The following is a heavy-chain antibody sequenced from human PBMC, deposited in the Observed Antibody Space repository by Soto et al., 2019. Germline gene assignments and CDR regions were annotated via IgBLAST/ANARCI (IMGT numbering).Heavy chain of an antibody. CDR3: VRDQSTVTTRSYYDGMDV. Sequence: GASVKVSCKASGYTFINYGINWVRQAPGQGLEWMGWISAYSGNTFFAQNVQGRVTLTTDTFTSAAYMEVRSLRSDDTAVFYCVRDQSTVTTRSYYDGMDVWGQGTTVTVSS. V-gene: IGHV1-18*04. J-gene: IGHJ6*02. CDR1: GYTFINYG. CDR2: ISAYSGNT. D-gene: IGHD4-4*01.